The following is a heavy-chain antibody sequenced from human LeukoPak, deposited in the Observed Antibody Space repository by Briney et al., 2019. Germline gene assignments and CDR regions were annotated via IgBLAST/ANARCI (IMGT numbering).Heavy chain of an antibody. J-gene: IGHJ4*02. CDR2: ISGSSSDI. D-gene: IGHD3-22*01. CDR1: GFTFSSHW. V-gene: IGHV3-21*01. Sequence: PGGSLRLSCAASGFTFSSHWMSWVRQAPGKGLEWVSSISGSSSDIYYADSVKGRFTISRDNSKNSLYLQMKSLRAEDTALYYCARRGYYDYSGFDYWGQGTLVTVSS. CDR3: ARRGYYDYSGFDY.